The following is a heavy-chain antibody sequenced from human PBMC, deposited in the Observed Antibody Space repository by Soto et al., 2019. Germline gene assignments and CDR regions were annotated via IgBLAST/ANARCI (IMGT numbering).Heavy chain of an antibody. CDR2: IWYDGSNK. V-gene: IGHV3-33*01. Sequence: QVQLVESGGGVVQPGRSLRLSCAVSGFTYSSYGMHWVRQAPGKGLEWVAVIWYDGSNKYYADSVQGRFIISRDDSKNTLSLQMNSLRAEDTAVYYCARYSAWLFDSWGQGTLVTVSS. CDR3: ARYSAWLFDS. J-gene: IGHJ4*02. D-gene: IGHD2-15*01. CDR1: GFTYSSYG.